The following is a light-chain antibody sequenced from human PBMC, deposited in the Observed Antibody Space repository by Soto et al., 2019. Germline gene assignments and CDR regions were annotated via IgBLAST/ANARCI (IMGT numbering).Light chain of an antibody. CDR3: MQTAHWPYT. CDR2: KVF. J-gene: IGKJ2*01. Sequence: LGQSASISCTSSQSLVYADGNTYLNWLQQRPGQSPRRLIYKVFNRDSGVPDRFSGSASGSEFTLTISRVEAEDIGVYYCMQTAHWPYTFGRGTKVDIK. V-gene: IGKV2-30*01. CDR1: QSLVYADGNTY.